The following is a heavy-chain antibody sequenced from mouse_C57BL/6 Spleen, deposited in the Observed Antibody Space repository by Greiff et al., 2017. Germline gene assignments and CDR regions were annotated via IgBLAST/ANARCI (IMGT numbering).Heavy chain of an antibody. J-gene: IGHJ4*01. CDR2: IWTGGGT. D-gene: IGHD2-1*01. CDR1: GFSLTSYA. V-gene: IGHV2-9-1*01. CDR3: ARMSGNYNYAMDY. Sequence: VKLQESGPGLVAPSQSLSITCTVSGFSLTSYAISWVRQPPGKGLEWLGVIWTGGGTNYNSALKSRLSISKDNSKSQVFLKMNSLQTDDTARYYCARMSGNYNYAMDYWGQGTSVTVSS.